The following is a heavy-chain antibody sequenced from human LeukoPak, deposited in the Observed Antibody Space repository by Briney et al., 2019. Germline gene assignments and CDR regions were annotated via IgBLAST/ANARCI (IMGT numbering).Heavy chain of an antibody. CDR2: ISSRGDST. CDR1: GFTFSYSY. D-gene: IGHD1-26*01. Sequence: GGSMRLSCAASGFTFSYSYMNWIRQAPGNGPEWVSSISSRGDSTNYADSVKGRFTISRDNAKNSLYLQMNSLRAEDTAVYYCARESSGTYYLKQWGQGTLVTVYS. CDR3: ARESSGTYYLKQ. V-gene: IGHV3-11*05. J-gene: IGHJ4*02.